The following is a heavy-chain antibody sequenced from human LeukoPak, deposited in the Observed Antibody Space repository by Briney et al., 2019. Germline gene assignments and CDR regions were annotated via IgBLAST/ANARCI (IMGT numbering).Heavy chain of an antibody. J-gene: IGHJ5*02. Sequence: GGSLRLSCAASGFTFSSYSMNWVRQAPGKGLAWVSYISSSGNTIYYADSVKGRFTISRDNAKNSLYLQMNSLRAEDTAVYYCAKDLGRATTGWFDPWGQGTLVTVSS. D-gene: IGHD1-26*01. CDR1: GFTFSSYS. V-gene: IGHV3-48*04. CDR2: ISSSGNTI. CDR3: AKDLGRATTGWFDP.